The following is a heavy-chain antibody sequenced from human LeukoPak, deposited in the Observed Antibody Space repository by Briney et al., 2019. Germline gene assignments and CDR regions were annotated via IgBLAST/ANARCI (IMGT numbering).Heavy chain of an antibody. Sequence: SETLSLTCTVSGGSISSYYWSWIRQPPGKGLEWIGYIYYSGSTNYNPSLKSRVTISVDTSKNQFSLKLSSVTAADTAVYYCARENYYDSSGYRTTTDYRGQGTLVTVSS. CDR1: GGSISSYY. V-gene: IGHV4-59*12. J-gene: IGHJ4*02. D-gene: IGHD3-22*01. CDR2: IYYSGST. CDR3: ARENYYDSSGYRTTTDY.